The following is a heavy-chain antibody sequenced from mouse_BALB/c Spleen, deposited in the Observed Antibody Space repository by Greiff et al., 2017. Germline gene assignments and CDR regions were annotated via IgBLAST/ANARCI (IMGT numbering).Heavy chain of an antibody. D-gene: IGHD2-1*01. CDR2: ISSGGSYT. CDR1: GFTFSSYG. J-gene: IGHJ1*01. V-gene: IGHV5-6*01. Sequence: EVQVVESGGDLVKPGGSLKLSCAASGFTFSSYGMSWVRQTPDKRLEWVATISSGGSYTYYPDSVKGRFTISRDNAKNTLYLQMSSLKSEDTAMYYCARPPTTRVKGYWYFDVWGAGTTVTVSS. CDR3: ARPPTTRVKGYWYFDV.